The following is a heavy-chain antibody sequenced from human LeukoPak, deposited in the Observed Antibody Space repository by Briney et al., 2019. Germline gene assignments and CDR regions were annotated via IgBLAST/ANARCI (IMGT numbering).Heavy chain of an antibody. CDR3: ARDTNYYDSSGFLTDAFDI. Sequence: GGSQRLSCAASGFTFSSYWMSWVRQAPGKGLEWVANIKQDGSEKYYVDSVKGRFTISRDNAKNSLYLQMNSLRAEDTAVYYCARDTNYYDSSGFLTDAFDIWGQGTMVTVSS. V-gene: IGHV3-7*03. D-gene: IGHD3-22*01. J-gene: IGHJ3*02. CDR1: GFTFSSYW. CDR2: IKQDGSEK.